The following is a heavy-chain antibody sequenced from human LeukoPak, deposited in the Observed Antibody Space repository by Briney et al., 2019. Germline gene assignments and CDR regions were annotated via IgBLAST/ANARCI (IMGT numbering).Heavy chain of an antibody. CDR2: ISGSGGST. Sequence: GGSLRLSCAASGFTFSSYGMNWVRQAPGKGLEWVSGISGSGGSTYYADSVKGRFTISRDNSKNSLYLQMNSLRTEDTALYYCAKDLRGSGYYYVFDYWGQGTLVTVSS. CDR3: AKDLRGSGYYYVFDY. CDR1: GFTFSSYG. V-gene: IGHV3-43*02. D-gene: IGHD3-22*01. J-gene: IGHJ4*02.